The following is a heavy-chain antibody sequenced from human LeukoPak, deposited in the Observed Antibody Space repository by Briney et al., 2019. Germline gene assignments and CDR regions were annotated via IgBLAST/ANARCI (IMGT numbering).Heavy chain of an antibody. V-gene: IGHV1-2*02. Sequence: EASVKVSCKASGYTFTGYYMHWVRQAPGQGLEWMGWINPNSGGTNYAQKFQGRVTMTRDTSISTAYMELSRLRSDDTAVYYCAKALGIAAAMYYFDYWGQGTLVTVSS. CDR1: GYTFTGYY. J-gene: IGHJ4*02. CDR3: AKALGIAAAMYYFDY. D-gene: IGHD6-13*01. CDR2: INPNSGGT.